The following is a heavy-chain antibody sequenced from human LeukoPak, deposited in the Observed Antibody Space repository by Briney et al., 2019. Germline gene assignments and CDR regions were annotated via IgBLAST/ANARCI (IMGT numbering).Heavy chain of an antibody. V-gene: IGHV1-2*02. Sequence: ASVKVSCKASGYTFTGYYMHWVRQAPGQGLEWMGWINTNSGDTNYAQKFQGRVTMTRDTSISTAYMELSNVRSDDTALYYCARAGTESKWGLPRADYYYMDVWGKGTTVTDSS. CDR1: GYTFTGYY. J-gene: IGHJ6*03. D-gene: IGHD7-27*01. CDR3: ARAGTESKWGLPRADYYYMDV. CDR2: INTNSGDT.